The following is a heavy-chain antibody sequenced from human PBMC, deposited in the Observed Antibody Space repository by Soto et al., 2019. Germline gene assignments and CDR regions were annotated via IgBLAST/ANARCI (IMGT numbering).Heavy chain of an antibody. D-gene: IGHD7-27*01. Sequence: LSLTCAASGFTFSSYAMSWVRQAPGKGLEWVSAISGSGGSTYYADSVKGRFTISRDNSKNTLYLQMNSLRAEDTAVYYCAKGPLTGEAEAFDIWGQGTMVTVSS. CDR2: ISGSGGST. CDR3: AKGPLTGEAEAFDI. J-gene: IGHJ3*02. CDR1: GFTFSSYA. V-gene: IGHV3-23*01.